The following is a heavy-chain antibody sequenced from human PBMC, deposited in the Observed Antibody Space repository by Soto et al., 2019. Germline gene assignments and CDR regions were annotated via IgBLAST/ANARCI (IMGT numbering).Heavy chain of an antibody. CDR3: ARDVWNHDYYYYYGVDV. V-gene: IGHV4-34*01. Sequence: PSETLSLTCAVYGGSFSGYYWSWIRQPPGKGLKWIGEINHSGSTNYNPSLKSRVTISVDTSKNQFSLKLNSVTAADTAVYYCARDVWNHDYYYYYGVDVWGQGTTVTVSS. D-gene: IGHD1-1*01. CDR2: INHSGST. CDR1: GGSFSGYY. J-gene: IGHJ6*02.